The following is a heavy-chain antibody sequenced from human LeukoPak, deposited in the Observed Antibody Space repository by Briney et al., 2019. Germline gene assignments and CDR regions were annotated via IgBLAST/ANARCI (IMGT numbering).Heavy chain of an antibody. D-gene: IGHD3-10*01. V-gene: IGHV1-18*01. CDR1: GYTFTSYG. Sequence: GASVKVSCKASGYTFTSYGISWVRQAPGQGLEWMGWISAYNGNTNYAQKLQGRVTMTTDTSTSTAYMELRSLRSDDTAVYYCASLAAGGYYYYMDVWGEGTTVTVSS. CDR3: ASLAAGGYYYYMDV. J-gene: IGHJ6*03. CDR2: ISAYNGNT.